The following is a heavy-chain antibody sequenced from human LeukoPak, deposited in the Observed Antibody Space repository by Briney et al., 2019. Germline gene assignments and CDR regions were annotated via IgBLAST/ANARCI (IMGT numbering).Heavy chain of an antibody. J-gene: IGHJ4*02. CDR1: GFIFSSYE. CDR2: ISSSGRTM. D-gene: IGHD1-26*01. V-gene: IGHV3-48*03. CDR3: ARDNYSGSRYFDH. Sequence: GGSLRLSCAASGFIFSSYEMSWVRQAPGKGLEWVSYISSSGRTMYYADSVKGRFTVSRDNAKNSLYLQMNSLRAEDTAIYYCARDNYSGSRYFDHWGQGLLVTVSS.